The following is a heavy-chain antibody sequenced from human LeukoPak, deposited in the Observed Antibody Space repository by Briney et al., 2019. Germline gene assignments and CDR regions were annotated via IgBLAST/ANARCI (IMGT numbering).Heavy chain of an antibody. CDR1: GFTFSSYG. Sequence: GRSLRLSCAASGFTFSSYGMHWVRQAPGKGLEWVAVISYDGSNKYYADSVKGRFTISRDNSKNTLYLQMNSLRAEDTAVYYCAKDHYSSGWVYYYGMDVWGQGTTVTVSS. CDR3: AKDHYSSGWVYYYGMDV. CDR2: ISYDGSNK. V-gene: IGHV3-30*18. D-gene: IGHD6-19*01. J-gene: IGHJ6*02.